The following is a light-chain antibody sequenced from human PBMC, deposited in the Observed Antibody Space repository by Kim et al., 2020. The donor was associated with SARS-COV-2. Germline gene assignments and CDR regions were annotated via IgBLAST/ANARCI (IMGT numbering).Light chain of an antibody. CDR3: YSAADNNLI. CDR1: LLAKKF. V-gene: IGLV3-27*01. CDR2: KDS. J-gene: IGLJ2*01. Sequence: SYELTQPSSVSVSPGQTARITCSGHLLAKKFARWFQQKPGQAPAVVIYKDSERPSEIPERFSGSNSGTTATLTITGAQFEDEADYYCYSAADNNLIFGGGTQLTVL.